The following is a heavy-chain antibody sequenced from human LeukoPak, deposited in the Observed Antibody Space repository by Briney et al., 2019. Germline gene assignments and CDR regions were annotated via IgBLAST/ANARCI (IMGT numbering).Heavy chain of an antibody. CDR3: ARASGGYRSFDY. J-gene: IGHJ4*02. V-gene: IGHV4-59*01. Sequence: PSETLSLTCTVSGGSISSYYWSWIRQPPGKGREWIGYIYYSGSTNYNPSLKTRVTISVDTSKNQLSLKLSSVTAADTAVYYCARASGGYRSFDYWGQGTLVTVSS. CDR2: IYYSGST. D-gene: IGHD1-26*01. CDR1: GGSISSYY.